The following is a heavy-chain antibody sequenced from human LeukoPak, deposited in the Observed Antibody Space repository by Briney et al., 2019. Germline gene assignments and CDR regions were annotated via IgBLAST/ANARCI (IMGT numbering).Heavy chain of an antibody. D-gene: IGHD3-10*01. CDR3: ARKLWFGEPGDY. J-gene: IGHJ4*02. CDR2: IKEDGSEK. Sequence: VQPGGSLRLSCAASGFPFSGYWMSWVRQAPGTGLEWVASIKEDGSEKYYVDSVRGRLTISRDNAKNSLFLQMSSLRAEDTAVYYCARKLWFGEPGDYWGQGTLVTVSS. CDR1: GFPFSGYW. V-gene: IGHV3-7*01.